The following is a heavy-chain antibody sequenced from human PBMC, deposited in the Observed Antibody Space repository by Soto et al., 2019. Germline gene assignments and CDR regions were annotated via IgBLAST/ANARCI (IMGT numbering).Heavy chain of an antibody. CDR2: ISCEGTTQ. CDR3: ARGAEHQLLSRDYFYGMDV. Sequence: QVQLVESGGGVVQPGRSLRLSCAASGFTLSRYGMHWVRQAPGKGLEWVAVISCEGTTQYYADSVKGRFTISRDNSKDTLSLQIHSLRPEDTAVYYCARGAEHQLLSRDYFYGMDVWGQGTTVSVSS. J-gene: IGHJ6*02. V-gene: IGHV3-30*05. D-gene: IGHD1-1*01. CDR1: GFTLSRYG.